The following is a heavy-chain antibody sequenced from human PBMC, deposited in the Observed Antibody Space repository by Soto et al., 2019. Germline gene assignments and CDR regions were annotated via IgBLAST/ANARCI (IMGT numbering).Heavy chain of an antibody. J-gene: IGHJ5*02. CDR1: GASITSGTYY. CDR2: LYSTGRT. D-gene: IGHD3-10*01. CDR3: ARRLARGVIGWFDP. V-gene: IGHV4-39*02. Sequence: SETLSLTCTVSGASITSGTYYWGWIRQPPGKGLEWIGSLYSTGRTYYSPSLKSRVTISVDTSRTHFSLNLTSVTAADTAVYYCARRLARGVIGWFDPWGQGTLVTVSS.